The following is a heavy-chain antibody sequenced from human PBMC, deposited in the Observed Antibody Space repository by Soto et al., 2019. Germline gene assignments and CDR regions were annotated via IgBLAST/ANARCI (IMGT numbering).Heavy chain of an antibody. CDR1: GFTFNSYT. Sequence: PGGSLRLSCAASGFTFNSYTMAWVRQAPGKVFEWVSSISVSGGSPSYADSVQGRFTISRDNSRNTLSLQMNSLRAEDTATYYCAKARCSGNSCYVPDYWGHGSLVTVSS. D-gene: IGHD2-15*01. J-gene: IGHJ4*01. CDR3: AKARCSGNSCYVPDY. CDR2: ISVSGGSP. V-gene: IGHV3-23*01.